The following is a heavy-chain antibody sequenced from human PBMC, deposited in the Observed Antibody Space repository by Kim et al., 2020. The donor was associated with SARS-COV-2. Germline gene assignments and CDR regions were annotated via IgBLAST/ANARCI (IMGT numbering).Heavy chain of an antibody. CDR3: AKDKRTIFRSPYYYGMDV. CDR1: GFTFGDYA. Sequence: GGSLRLSCAASGFTFGDYAMHWVRQAPGKGLEWVSGISWNSGSIGYADSVKGRFTISRDNAKNSLYLQMNSLRAEDTALYYCAKDKRTIFRSPYYYGMDVWGQGTTVTVSS. CDR2: ISWNSGSI. V-gene: IGHV3-9*01. J-gene: IGHJ6*02. D-gene: IGHD3-3*01.